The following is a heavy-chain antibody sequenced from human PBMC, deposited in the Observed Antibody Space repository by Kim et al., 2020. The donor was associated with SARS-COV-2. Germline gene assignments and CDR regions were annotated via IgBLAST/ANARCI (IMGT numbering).Heavy chain of an antibody. V-gene: IGHV3-23*01. Sequence: GGSLRLSCAASGLTVSDYVMSWVRLAPGKGLQGVSTISINGGTTYYADSVKGRFAISRDNFRRTLELEMNSLGAEDTAVYYCAKGLKGTTVTTFLCGMDVSGPGTTFTVSS. CDR3: AKGLKGTTVTTFLCGMDV. CDR1: GLTVSDYV. D-gene: IGHD4-17*01. CDR2: ISINGGTT. J-gene: IGHJ6*02.